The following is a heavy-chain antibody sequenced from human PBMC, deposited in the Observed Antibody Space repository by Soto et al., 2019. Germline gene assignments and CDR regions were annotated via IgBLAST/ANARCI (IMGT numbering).Heavy chain of an antibody. D-gene: IGHD3-3*01. CDR1: GGSINGYY. CDR3: ATRRTVFGLLIPQFDP. CDR2: INHTVGT. J-gene: IGHJ5*02. V-gene: IGHV4-34*02. Sequence: QVHLQQWGAGLLKPSETLSLTCAVSGGSINGYYWNWIRQPPGKGLEWIGEINHTVGTHYNPSHKSRATLSVDPSKNKSSVRLSSVTAADTDIYYCATRRTVFGLLIPQFDPWGQGPQVTVSA.